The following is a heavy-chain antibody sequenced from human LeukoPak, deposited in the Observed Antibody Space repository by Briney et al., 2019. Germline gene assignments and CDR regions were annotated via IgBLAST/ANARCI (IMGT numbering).Heavy chain of an antibody. D-gene: IGHD5-24*01. J-gene: IGHJ4*02. CDR3: ATLGGAYAYNYGFDY. CDR2: ISYSGNTI. Sequence: GGSLRLSCAASGFTFGDYYMSWIRQAPGKGLECVSYISYSGNTIYYGESVKGRFTISRDNAKNSLYLQMNSLRAEDTAVYYCATLGGAYAYNYGFDYWGQGTLVTVSS. CDR1: GFTFGDYY. V-gene: IGHV3-11*04.